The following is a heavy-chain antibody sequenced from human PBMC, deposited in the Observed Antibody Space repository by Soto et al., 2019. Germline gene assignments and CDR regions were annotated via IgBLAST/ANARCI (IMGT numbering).Heavy chain of an antibody. CDR1: GGTFSSYA. V-gene: IGHV1-69*13. CDR2: IIPIFGTA. J-gene: IGHJ4*02. Sequence: GASVKVSCKASGGTFSSYAISWVRQAPGQGLEWMGGIIPIFGTANYAQKFQGRVTITADESTSTAYMELSSLRSEDTAVYYCARDSEARITYQVSWVYWGQGTLVTVSS. CDR3: ARDSEARITYQVSWVY. D-gene: IGHD3-10*01.